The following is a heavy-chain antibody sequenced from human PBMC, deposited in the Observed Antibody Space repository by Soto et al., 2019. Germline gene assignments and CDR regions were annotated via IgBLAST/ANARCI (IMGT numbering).Heavy chain of an antibody. Sequence: QVQLVQSGAEVKKPGASVKVSCKASGYTFTGYYMHWVRQAPGQGLQWMGWINPNSGGANYAQEFQGRVTMTRDTSISTAYMELSRLRYDDTAVYYCARDLEAFVGGYYYDIMGVWGQGTTVSVSS. J-gene: IGHJ6*02. CDR3: ARDLEAFVGGYYYDIMGV. CDR2: INPNSGGA. V-gene: IGHV1-2*02. CDR1: GYTFTGYY. D-gene: IGHD3-16*01.